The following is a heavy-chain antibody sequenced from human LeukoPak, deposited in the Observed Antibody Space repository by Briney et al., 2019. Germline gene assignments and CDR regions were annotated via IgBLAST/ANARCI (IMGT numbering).Heavy chain of an antibody. CDR3: VKESSGYSGYDYFDY. V-gene: IGHV3-23*01. CDR2: ISGSGGST. D-gene: IGHD5-12*01. J-gene: IGHJ4*02. Sequence: GGSLRLSCAASGFTFSSYAMSWVRQAPGKGLEWVSAISGSGGSTYYADSVKGRFTISRDNSKNTLYLQMNSLRAEDTAVYYCVKESSGYSGYDYFDYWGQGTLVTVSS. CDR1: GFTFSSYA.